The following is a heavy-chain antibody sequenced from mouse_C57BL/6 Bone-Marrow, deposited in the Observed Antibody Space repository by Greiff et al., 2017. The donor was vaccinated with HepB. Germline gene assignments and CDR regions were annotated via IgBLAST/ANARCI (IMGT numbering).Heavy chain of an antibody. V-gene: IGHV1-59*01. Sequence: QVQLQQPGAELVRPGTSVKLSCKASGYTFTSYWMHWVKQRPGQGLEWIGVIDPSDSYTNYNQKFKGKATLTVDTSSSTAYMQLSSLTSEDSAVYYCGGITTYFDDWGQGTTLTVSS. CDR1: GYTFTSYW. D-gene: IGHD2-4*01. CDR2: IDPSDSYT. CDR3: GGITTYFDD. J-gene: IGHJ2*01.